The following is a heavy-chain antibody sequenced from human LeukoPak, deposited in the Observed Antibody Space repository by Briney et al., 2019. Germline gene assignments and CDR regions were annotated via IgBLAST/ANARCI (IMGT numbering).Heavy chain of an antibody. Sequence: GGSPRLSCAASGFTFSNYAMSWVRQAPGKGLEWVSTITYRGGSGSTYYADSVKGRFTISRDNSKNTLYLQINSLRAEDTAVYYCAKGASSGYYHSLDYWGQGTLVTVSS. J-gene: IGHJ4*02. D-gene: IGHD3-22*01. CDR2: ITYRGGSGST. CDR3: AKGASSGYYHSLDY. CDR1: GFTFSNYA. V-gene: IGHV3-23*01.